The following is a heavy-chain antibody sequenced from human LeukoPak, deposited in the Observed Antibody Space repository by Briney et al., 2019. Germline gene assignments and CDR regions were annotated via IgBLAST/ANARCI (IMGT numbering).Heavy chain of an antibody. D-gene: IGHD3/OR15-3a*01. Sequence: GGSLRLSCVASGFTFSDYFMSWVRQAPGKGLEWVSAIGGSGVNTYYADSVKGRFTISRDNSKNTLYLQMNSLRAEDTALYYCAKPLDRWDFDYWGQGTLLTVSS. CDR2: IGGSGVNT. J-gene: IGHJ4*02. CDR3: AKPLDRWDFDY. V-gene: IGHV3-23*01. CDR1: GFTFSDYF.